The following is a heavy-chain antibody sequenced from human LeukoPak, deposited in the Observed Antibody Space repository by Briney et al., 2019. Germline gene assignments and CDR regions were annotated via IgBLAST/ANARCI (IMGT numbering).Heavy chain of an antibody. CDR3: ATIAAAGTVG. D-gene: IGHD6-13*01. CDR2: INHSGST. J-gene: IGHJ4*02. Sequence: SETLSLTCAVYGGSFSDYYWSWIRQPPEMGLEWIGEINHSGSTNYNPSLKSRVSMSVDTSKNQFSLKLSSVTAADTAIYYYATIAAAGTVGWGQGTPATVSS. CDR1: GGSFSDYY. V-gene: IGHV4-34*01.